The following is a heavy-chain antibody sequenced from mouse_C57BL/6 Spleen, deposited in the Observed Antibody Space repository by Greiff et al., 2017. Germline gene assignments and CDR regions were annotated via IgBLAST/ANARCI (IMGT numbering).Heavy chain of an antibody. J-gene: IGHJ4*01. V-gene: IGHV5-17*01. CDR1: GFTFSDYG. D-gene: IGHD1-1*01. CDR2: ISSGSSTI. CDR3: ARAYYYGSSSMDY. Sequence: EVQLVESGGGLVKPGGSLKLSCAASGFTFSDYGMHWVRQAPEKGLEWVAYISSGSSTIYYADTVKGRFTISRDNAKNTLFLQMTSLRSEDTAMYYCARAYYYGSSSMDYWGQGTSVTVSS.